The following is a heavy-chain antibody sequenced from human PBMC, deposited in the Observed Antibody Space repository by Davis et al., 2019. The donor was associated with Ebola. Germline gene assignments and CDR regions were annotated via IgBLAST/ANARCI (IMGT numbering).Heavy chain of an antibody. D-gene: IGHD2-2*01. J-gene: IGHJ6*04. CDR1: GYTFTSYA. V-gene: IGHV7-4-1*02. CDR3: ARSSYTWYFSGMDV. CDR2: ININTGNP. Sequence: AASVKVSCKASGYTFTSYAMHWVRQAPGQRLEWMGWININTGNPTYAQGFTGRFVFSLDTSVSTAYLQITSLKAEDTAVYYCARSSYTWYFSGMDVWGKGTTVTVSS.